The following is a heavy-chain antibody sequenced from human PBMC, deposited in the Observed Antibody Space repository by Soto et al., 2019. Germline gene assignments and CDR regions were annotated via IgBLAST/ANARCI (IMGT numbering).Heavy chain of an antibody. CDR3: ARDRPGNDGDAFDM. CDR1: GLIVSTNY. V-gene: IGHV3-53*02. J-gene: IGHJ3*02. CDR2: LYSGGST. Sequence: EVQLVETGGGLIQPGGSLRLSCAASGLIVSTNYMNWVRQAPGKGLEWVSVLYSGGSTHYAGSVKGRFIISRENSKNTQYLQNNSLRAEDATVSFGARDRPGNDGDAFDMWGHGKLVHVSS. D-gene: IGHD6-6*01.